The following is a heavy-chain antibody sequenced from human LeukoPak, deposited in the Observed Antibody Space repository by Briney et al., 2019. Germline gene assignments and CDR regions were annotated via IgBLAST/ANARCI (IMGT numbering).Heavy chain of an antibody. CDR2: ISTDGNDK. D-gene: IGHD4-11*01. Sequence: GGSLRLSCAASGFTFSGYAMHWVRQAPGKGLEWLTVISTDGNDKHYADSVKGRFTVSRDNAKNSLYLQMNSLRAEDTAVYYCARDLEDYNNYGEMAIWGQGTLVTVSS. CDR3: ARDLEDYNNYGEMAI. J-gene: IGHJ4*02. V-gene: IGHV3-30*04. CDR1: GFTFSGYA.